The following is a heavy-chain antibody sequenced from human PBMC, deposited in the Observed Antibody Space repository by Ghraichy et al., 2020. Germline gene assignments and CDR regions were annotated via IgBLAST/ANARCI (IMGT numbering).Heavy chain of an antibody. CDR1: GYTFTSYG. D-gene: IGHD6-19*01. V-gene: IGHV1-18*01. Sequence: ASVKVSCKASGYTFTSYGISWVRQAPGQGLEWMGWISAYNGNTNYAQKLQGRVTMTTDTSTSTAYMELRSLRSDDTAVYYCARDQIAVAGRVISFDPWGQGTLVTVSS. J-gene: IGHJ5*02. CDR2: ISAYNGNT. CDR3: ARDQIAVAGRVISFDP.